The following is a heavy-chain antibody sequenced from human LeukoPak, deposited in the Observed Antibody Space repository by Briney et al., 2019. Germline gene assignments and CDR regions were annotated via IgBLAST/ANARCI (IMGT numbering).Heavy chain of an antibody. CDR1: GGTFSSYA. D-gene: IGHD3-22*01. V-gene: IGHV1-69*05. CDR2: IIPIFGTA. Sequence: SVKVSCKASGGTFSSYAISWARQAPGQGLEWMGGIIPIFGTANYAQKFQGRVTMTRDTSITTAYMELRGLRSDDTAVYYCARDWDYYDTSGYYMFDYWGQGTLVTVSS. J-gene: IGHJ4*02. CDR3: ARDWDYYDTSGYYMFDY.